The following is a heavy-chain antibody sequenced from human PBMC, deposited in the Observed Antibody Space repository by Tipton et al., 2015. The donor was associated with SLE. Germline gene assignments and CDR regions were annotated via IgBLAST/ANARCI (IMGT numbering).Heavy chain of an antibody. CDR1: GGSFSGYY. Sequence: LRLPCAVYGGSFSGYYWTWIRQPPGKGLEWVGEINHTGRTKYNPSLESRVTISVDTSKNQFSLMLSSVTAADTAVYYCARGSGYFDSGDFDYWGQGTLVTVSS. CDR2: INHTGRT. J-gene: IGHJ4*02. V-gene: IGHV4-34*01. D-gene: IGHD3-9*01. CDR3: ARGSGYFDSGDFDY.